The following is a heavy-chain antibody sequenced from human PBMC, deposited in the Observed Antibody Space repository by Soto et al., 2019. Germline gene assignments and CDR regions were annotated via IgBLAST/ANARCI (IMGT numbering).Heavy chain of an antibody. D-gene: IGHD6-13*01. CDR3: ARHSSSYGWFDP. CDR1: GYSFAGYW. Sequence: GESLKISCKGSGYSFAGYWITWVRQKPGKGLEWMGRIDPSDSQTYYSPSFRGHVTISATKSITTVFLQWSSLKASDTAMYYCARHSSSYGWFDPWGQGTLVTVSS. CDR2: IDPSDSQT. J-gene: IGHJ5*02. V-gene: IGHV5-10-1*01.